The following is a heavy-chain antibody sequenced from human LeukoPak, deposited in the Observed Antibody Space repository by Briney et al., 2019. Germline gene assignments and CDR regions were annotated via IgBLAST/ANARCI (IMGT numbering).Heavy chain of an antibody. J-gene: IGHJ6*02. V-gene: IGHV3-7*03. CDR3: ARGGGLDV. D-gene: IGHD3-16*01. Sequence: GGSLRLSCAASGFTFSSYWMNWARQAPGKGLEWVASINHNGNVNYYVDSVKGRFTISRDNVKNSLYLQMSNLRAEDTAVYFCARGGGLDVWGQGATVTVSS. CDR2: INHNGNVN. CDR1: GFTFSSYW.